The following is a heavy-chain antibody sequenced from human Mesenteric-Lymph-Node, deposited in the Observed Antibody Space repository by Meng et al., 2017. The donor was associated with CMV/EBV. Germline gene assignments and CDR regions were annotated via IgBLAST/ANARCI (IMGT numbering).Heavy chain of an antibody. CDR2: ISYDGSNK. D-gene: IGHD3-22*01. Sequence: HWVRQAPGKGLEWVAVISYDGSNKYYADSVKGRFTISRANSKNTLYLQMNSLRAEDTAVYYCARDSLTSRPYDSSGYYVGPPGGWFDPWGQGTLVTVSS. V-gene: IGHV3-30-3*01. J-gene: IGHJ5*02. CDR3: ARDSLTSRPYDSSGYYVGPPGGWFDP.